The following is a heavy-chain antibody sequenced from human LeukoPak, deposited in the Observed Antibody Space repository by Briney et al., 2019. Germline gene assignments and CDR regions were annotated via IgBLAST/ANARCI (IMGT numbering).Heavy chain of an antibody. Sequence: AGGSLRLSCVESRFTFSNFWMPWVRQAPGKGLVWVSRIRSDGSTTNYADSVKGRFTISRDNAKNTLYLQMNSLRAEDTAVYYCIRDWRNLAFDHWGHGTLVTVSS. CDR1: RFTFSNFW. D-gene: IGHD3-3*01. J-gene: IGHJ4*01. V-gene: IGHV3-74*01. CDR2: IRSDGSTT. CDR3: IRDWRNLAFDH.